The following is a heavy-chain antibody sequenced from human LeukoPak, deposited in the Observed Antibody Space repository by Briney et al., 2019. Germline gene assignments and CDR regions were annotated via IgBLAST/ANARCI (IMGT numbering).Heavy chain of an antibody. V-gene: IGHV1-46*01. CDR2: FNPSGAGT. CDR3: ARAGYSYGSGWFDP. D-gene: IGHD5-18*01. CDR1: GYTFTSYD. Sequence: APVKVSCKASGYTFTSYDINWVRQAPGQGLEWMGIFNPSGAGTNYAQKFQGRVAMTRDMSTSTVYMELSSLRSEDTAVYYCARAGYSYGSGWFDPWGQGTLVTVSS. J-gene: IGHJ5*02.